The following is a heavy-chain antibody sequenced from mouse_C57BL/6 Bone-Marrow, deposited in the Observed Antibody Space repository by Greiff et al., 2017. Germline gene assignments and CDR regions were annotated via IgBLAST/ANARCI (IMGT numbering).Heavy chain of an antibody. CDR1: GYTFTSYW. Sequence: QVQLQQSGAELVKPGASVKLSCKASGYTFTSYWMQWVKQRPGQGLEWIGEIDPSDSYTNYNQKFKGKATLTVDTSSSTAYMQLSSLTSEDSAVYYCARNDYGGGPWFAYWGQGTLVTVSA. D-gene: IGHD2-4*01. J-gene: IGHJ3*01. CDR2: IDPSDSYT. CDR3: ARNDYGGGPWFAY. V-gene: IGHV1-50*01.